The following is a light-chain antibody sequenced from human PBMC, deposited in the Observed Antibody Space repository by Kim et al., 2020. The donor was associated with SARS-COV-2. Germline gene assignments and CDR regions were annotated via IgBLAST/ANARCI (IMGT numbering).Light chain of an antibody. V-gene: IGKV1-27*01. Sequence: SVGDRVRITCGASQDIANALAWYQQKPGKVPKVLIYAASTVQSGVPSRFSGSGSGTEFTLTIGSLQTEDVATYYCQKYSSAPWTFGPGTKGDIK. J-gene: IGKJ1*01. CDR3: QKYSSAPWT. CDR1: QDIANA. CDR2: AAS.